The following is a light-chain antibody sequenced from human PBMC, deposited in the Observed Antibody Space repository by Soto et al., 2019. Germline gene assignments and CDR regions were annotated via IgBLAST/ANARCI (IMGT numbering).Light chain of an antibody. CDR2: EVS. V-gene: IGLV2-8*01. CDR3: SSYAGSNNLVV. J-gene: IGLJ2*01. Sequence: QSFLTQPPSASGSPGQSVTISCTGTSSDVGGYNYVSWYQQHPGKAPKLMIYEVSKRPSGVPDRFSGSKSGNTASLTVSGLQAEDEADYYCSSYAGSNNLVVFGGGTKLTVL. CDR1: SSDVGGYNY.